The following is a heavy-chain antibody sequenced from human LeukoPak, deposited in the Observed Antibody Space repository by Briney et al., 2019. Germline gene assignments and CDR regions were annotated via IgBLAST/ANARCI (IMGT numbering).Heavy chain of an antibody. J-gene: IGHJ4*02. V-gene: IGHV3-30-3*01. CDR3: ARDPEESDDYDSSGYYFDY. CDR2: VSFDGSNN. D-gene: IGHD3-22*01. CDR1: GFVSNVYA. Sequence: GESLRLSCAASGFVSNVYAMHWVRQAPGKGLEWVAVVSFDGSNNYYANFVRGRFTISRDNSKNTLYLQMNSLRVDDTAVYFCARDPEESDDYDSSGYYFDYWGQGTLVTVSS.